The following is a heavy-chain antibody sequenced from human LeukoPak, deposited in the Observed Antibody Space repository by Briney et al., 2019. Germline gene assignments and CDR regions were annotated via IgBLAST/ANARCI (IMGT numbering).Heavy chain of an antibody. CDR2: ISYSGGT. D-gene: IGHD4-17*01. J-gene: IGHJ3*02. CDR1: GGSISRHY. Sequence: PSETLSLTCSASGGSISRHYWSWIRQPPGKGLEWIGYISYSGGTRYNPSFQSRVTISLGTSKTHFSPKLTSVTAADTAMYYCARLLNNDNAGDPDTFDMWGPGTMVTVSS. CDR3: ARLLNNDNAGDPDTFDM. V-gene: IGHV4-59*08.